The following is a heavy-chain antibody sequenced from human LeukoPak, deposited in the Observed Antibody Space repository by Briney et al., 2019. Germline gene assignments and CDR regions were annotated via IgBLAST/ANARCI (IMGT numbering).Heavy chain of an antibody. D-gene: IGHD6-19*01. CDR3: ARDWGIAVAGRGEKDY. CDR2: IKQDGSEK. Sequence: GGSLRLSCAASGFTFSSYWMSWVRQAPGKGLEWVANIKQDGSEKYYVDSVKGRFTISRDNAKNSLCLQMNSLRAEDTAVYYCARDWGIAVAGRGEKDYWGQGTLVTVSS. CDR1: GFTFSSYW. V-gene: IGHV3-7*01. J-gene: IGHJ4*02.